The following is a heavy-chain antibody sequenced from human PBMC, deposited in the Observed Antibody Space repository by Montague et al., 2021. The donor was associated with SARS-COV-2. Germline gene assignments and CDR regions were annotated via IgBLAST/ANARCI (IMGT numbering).Heavy chain of an antibody. CDR2: IFYSGST. J-gene: IGHJ4*02. CDR3: AKASRGYGGDFDS. D-gene: IGHD4-23*01. CDR1: GDSVNRNY. V-gene: IGHV4-59*02. Sequence: SETLSLTYSVSGDSVNRNYWSWVRQPPGKGLEWLGYIFYSGSTYNPSLNSRVTMSLDTSKNHFSLNLISVTAADTAVYYCAKASRGYGGDFDSWGQGTLVIASS.